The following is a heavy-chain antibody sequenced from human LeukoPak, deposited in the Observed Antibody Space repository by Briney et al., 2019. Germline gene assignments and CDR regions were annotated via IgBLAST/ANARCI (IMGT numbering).Heavy chain of an antibody. CDR1: GFSFSSYS. Sequence: GGSLRLSCAASGFSFSSYSMNWVRQAPGKGLDWVSTISGRTDGPYYADSVKGRFTTSRDNSKNTMYLQINNVRAEDTAVYYCAKDPLGYGGHYFDNWGQGTRVTVSS. CDR3: AKDPLGYGGHYFDN. D-gene: IGHD4-23*01. V-gene: IGHV3-23*01. J-gene: IGHJ4*02. CDR2: ISGRTDGP.